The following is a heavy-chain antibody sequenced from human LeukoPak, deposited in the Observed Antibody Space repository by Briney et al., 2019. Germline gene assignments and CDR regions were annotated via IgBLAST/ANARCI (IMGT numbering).Heavy chain of an antibody. J-gene: IGHJ4*02. V-gene: IGHV3-30*01. D-gene: IGHD3-16*02. CDR2: ISNDGSDE. Sequence: GGSLRLSCAASGFTFSNYAMHWVRQATGQGLEWVAIISNDGSDERSADSVKGRFTISRDNSKNTLYLQMNSLRADDTAVYYCARPTPGEFSFLIDYWGQGTLVTVSS. CDR3: ARPTPGEFSFLIDY. CDR1: GFTFSNYA.